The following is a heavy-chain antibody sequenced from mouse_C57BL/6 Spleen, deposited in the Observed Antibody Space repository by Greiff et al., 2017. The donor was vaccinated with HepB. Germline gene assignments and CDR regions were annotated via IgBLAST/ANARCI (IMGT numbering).Heavy chain of an antibody. J-gene: IGHJ4*01. V-gene: IGHV1-72*01. CDR3: ANHDYEVDYAMDY. Sequence: QVHVKQPGAELVKPGASVKLSCKASGYTFTSYWMHWVKQRPGRGLEWIGRIDPNSGGTKYNEKFKSKATLTVDKPSSTAYMQLSSLTSEDSAVYYCANHDYEVDYAMDYWGQGTSVTVSS. CDR2: IDPNSGGT. CDR1: GYTFTSYW. D-gene: IGHD2-4*01.